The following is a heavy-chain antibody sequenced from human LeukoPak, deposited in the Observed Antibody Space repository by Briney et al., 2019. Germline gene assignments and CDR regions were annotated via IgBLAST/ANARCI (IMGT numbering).Heavy chain of an antibody. J-gene: IGHJ4*02. CDR1: AGSLSSYY. CDR2: VYYGGST. V-gene: IGHV4-59*01. D-gene: IGHD4-17*01. CDR3: ARDRVSGDEPKFDY. Sequence: PSETLSLTCTVSAGSLSSYYWTWIRQPPGKGLEWIGFVYYGGSTSYNPSLKSRVSISLDTSKSQFSLKLSSVTAADTAVYYCARDRVSGDEPKFDYWGQGTLVTVSS.